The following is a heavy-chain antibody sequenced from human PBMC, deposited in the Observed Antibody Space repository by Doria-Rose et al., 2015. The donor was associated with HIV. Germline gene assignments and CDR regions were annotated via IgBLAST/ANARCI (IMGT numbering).Heavy chain of an antibody. CDR1: GDSISRYY. Sequence: VQLRRSGPGLVRPSETLSLTCIVSGDSISRYYWSWIRQPPGKGLEWIGYIHYSGSTKYNSSLKSRVAISVDTSKKRFSLRLTPVTAADTAVYYCARGLDYGGIYYFDSWGQGTLVTVSS. V-gene: IGHV4-59*01. J-gene: IGHJ4*02. CDR2: IHYSGST. CDR3: ARGLDYGGIYYFDS. D-gene: IGHD4-17*01.